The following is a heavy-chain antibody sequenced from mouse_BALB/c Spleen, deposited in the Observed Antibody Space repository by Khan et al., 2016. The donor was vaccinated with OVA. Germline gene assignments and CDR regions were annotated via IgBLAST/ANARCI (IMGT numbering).Heavy chain of an antibody. CDR3: VRSASYGDYVEAWFAY. CDR1: GYSFTGYT. CDR2: INPYNGGT. D-gene: IGHD2-13*01. J-gene: IGHJ3*01. V-gene: IGHV1-18*01. Sequence: EVQLQQSGPELVKPGASMKMSCKASGYSFTGYTMNWVKQSHVKNLEWIGLINPYNGGTAYNQKFRGKATLTVDKSSYTAYMELLSLTSEDSAVYYCVRSASYGDYVEAWFAYWGQGTLVTVSA.